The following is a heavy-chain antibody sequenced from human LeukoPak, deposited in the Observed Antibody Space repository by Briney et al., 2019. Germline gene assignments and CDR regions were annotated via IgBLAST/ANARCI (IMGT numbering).Heavy chain of an antibody. CDR2: TSWNSGSI. V-gene: IGHV3-9*01. J-gene: IGHJ4*02. Sequence: GRSLRLPCAASGFTFDDYAMHWVRQAPGKGLEWVSGTSWNSGSIGYADSVKGRFTISRDNAKNSLYLQMNSLRAEDTALYYCAKDSYSSSWYSPLFDYWGQGTLVTVSS. D-gene: IGHD6-13*01. CDR1: GFTFDDYA. CDR3: AKDSYSSSWYSPLFDY.